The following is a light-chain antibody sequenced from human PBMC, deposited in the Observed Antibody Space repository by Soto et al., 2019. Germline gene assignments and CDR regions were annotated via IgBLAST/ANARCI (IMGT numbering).Light chain of an antibody. J-gene: IGLJ1*01. CDR2: EVS. V-gene: IGLV2-14*01. Sequence: QSALTQPASVSGSPGQSITISCTGTSSDVGGYNYVSWYQQHPGNAPKLMIYEVSNRPSGVSNRFSGSKSGNTASLTISGLQAEDEADYYCSSYEGSSPLDVFGTGTKLTVL. CDR3: SSYEGSSPLDV. CDR1: SSDVGGYNY.